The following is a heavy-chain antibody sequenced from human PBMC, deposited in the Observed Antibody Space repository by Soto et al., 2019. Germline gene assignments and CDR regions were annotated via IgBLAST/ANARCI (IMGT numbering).Heavy chain of an antibody. CDR1: GFTFGDYA. D-gene: IGHD3-16*01. CDR3: TRDLLGVRAFDK. J-gene: IGHJ3*02. V-gene: IGHV3-49*03. Sequence: EVQLVESGGDLVQPGRSLRLSCTTSGFTFGDYAVSWLRQAPGKGLEWVSFIRSKASGGTAEYAASVKGRFTISRDDSKSIAYLQMNSLKTEDTAVYYCTRDLLGVRAFDKWGQGTMVTVSS. CDR2: IRSKASGGTA.